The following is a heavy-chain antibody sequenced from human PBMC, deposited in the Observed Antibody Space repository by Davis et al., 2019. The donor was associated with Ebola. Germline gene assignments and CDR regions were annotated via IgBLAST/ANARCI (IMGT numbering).Heavy chain of an antibody. J-gene: IGHJ5*02. D-gene: IGHD4-17*01. V-gene: IGHV3-9*01. CDR3: ARGLATVTTGWFDP. Sequence: PGGSLRLSCAASGFTFDAYAMHWVRQAPGKGLEWVSGISWNSGSIGYADSVKGRFTISRDNSKNTLYLQMNSLRAEDTAVYYCARGLATVTTGWFDPWGQGILVTVSS. CDR1: GFTFDAYA. CDR2: ISWNSGSI.